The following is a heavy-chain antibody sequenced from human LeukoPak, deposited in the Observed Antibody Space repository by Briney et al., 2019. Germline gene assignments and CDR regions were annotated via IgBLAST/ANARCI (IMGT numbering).Heavy chain of an antibody. Sequence: PSETLSLTCTVSGGSISSSSYYWGWIRQPPGKGLEWIGSIYYSGSTYYNPSLKSRVTISVDTSKNQFSLKLSSVTAADTAVYYCAGGSYYGSGSYSIWGQGTLVTVSS. J-gene: IGHJ4*02. CDR2: IYYSGST. CDR1: GGSISSSSYY. CDR3: AGGSYYGSGSYSI. D-gene: IGHD3-10*01. V-gene: IGHV4-39*07.